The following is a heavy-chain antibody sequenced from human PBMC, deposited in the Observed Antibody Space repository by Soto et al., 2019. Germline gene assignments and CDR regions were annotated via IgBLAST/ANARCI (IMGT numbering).Heavy chain of an antibody. J-gene: IGHJ4*02. CDR1: GFTFSSYA. CDR3: AKGLVRFESSGDPAFY. CDR2: ISGSGSGT. D-gene: IGHD3-22*01. Sequence: EVQLLESGGGLVQPGGSLRLSCVASGFTFSSYAMSWVRQAPGKGLEWVSGISGSGSGTYYADSVKGRFTISRDNPKNTLYLQMDSLRAEDTAVYYCAKGLVRFESSGDPAFYWGEGTLVTVSS. V-gene: IGHV3-23*01.